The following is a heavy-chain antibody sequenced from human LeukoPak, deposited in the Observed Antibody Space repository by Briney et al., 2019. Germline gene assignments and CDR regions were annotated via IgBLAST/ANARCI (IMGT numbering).Heavy chain of an antibody. CDR2: IKSKTDGGTT. J-gene: IGHJ4*02. Sequence: GGSLRLSCAASGCNLSNAWMTWVRQAPGKGLEWVGRIKSKTDGGTTDYAAPVKGRFTISRDDSKNTLYLQMNSLKTEDTAVYYCTTGYSYGYAGYWGQGTLVTVSS. CDR1: GCNLSNAW. CDR3: TTGYSYGYAGY. D-gene: IGHD5-18*01. V-gene: IGHV3-15*01.